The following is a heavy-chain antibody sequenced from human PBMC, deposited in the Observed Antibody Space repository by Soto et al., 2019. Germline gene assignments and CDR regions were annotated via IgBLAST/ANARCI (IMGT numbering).Heavy chain of an antibody. D-gene: IGHD3-3*01. J-gene: IGHJ4*02. Sequence: ASVKVSCKASGYTFTSYGISWVRQAPGQGLEWMGWISAYNGNTNYAQKLQGRVTMTTDTSTSTAYMELRSLRSDDTAVYYCARGGESITIFGVVTEFDYWGQGTLVTVSS. CDR1: GYTFTSYG. V-gene: IGHV1-18*01. CDR2: ISAYNGNT. CDR3: ARGGESITIFGVVTEFDY.